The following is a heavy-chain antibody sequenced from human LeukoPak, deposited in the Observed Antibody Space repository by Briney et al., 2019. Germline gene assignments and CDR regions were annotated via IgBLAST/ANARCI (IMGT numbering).Heavy chain of an antibody. V-gene: IGHV3-74*01. CDR3: ATKQWLAPPPDS. CDR1: GFTFSKYW. CDR2: INTDGTVT. D-gene: IGHD6-19*01. J-gene: IGHJ4*02. Sequence: GGSLRLSCAGSGFTFSKYWILWVRQAPGKGLESVSRINTDGTVTTYAGSVKGRFTVSRDNADNTMFLQMNSVRDEDTAVYYCATKQWLAPPPDSWGQGTPVTVSS.